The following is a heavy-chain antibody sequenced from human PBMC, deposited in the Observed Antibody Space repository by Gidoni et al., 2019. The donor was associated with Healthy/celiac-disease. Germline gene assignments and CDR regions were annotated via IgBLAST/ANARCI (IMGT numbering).Heavy chain of an antibody. J-gene: IGHJ6*02. D-gene: IGHD5-12*01. Sequence: QVQLQESGPGLVKPSETLSLTCTVSGGSISSYYWSWIRQPPGKGLEWIGYIYYSGSTNYNPSLKSRVTISVDTSKNQFSLKLSSVTAADTAVYYCARTRWLQDYYYYYGMDVWGQGTTVTVSS. CDR3: ARTRWLQDYYYYYGMDV. CDR2: IYYSGST. CDR1: GGSISSYY. V-gene: IGHV4-59*01.